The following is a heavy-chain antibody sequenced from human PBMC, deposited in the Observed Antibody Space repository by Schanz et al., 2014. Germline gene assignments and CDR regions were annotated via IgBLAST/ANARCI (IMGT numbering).Heavy chain of an antibody. J-gene: IGHJ4*02. D-gene: IGHD1-26*01. CDR2: ISSSSSTI. CDR3: ARGGSGSHYRLDY. V-gene: IGHV3-48*01. Sequence: EAHLVESGGGLVKPGGSLTLSCAASRFTVTNAWMSWVRQAPGKGLEWVAYISSSSSTIHYADSMKGRFTVSRDNAENALYLQMNSLRAEDTGLYFCARGGSGSHYRLDYWGQGTLVTVSS. CDR1: RFTVTNAW.